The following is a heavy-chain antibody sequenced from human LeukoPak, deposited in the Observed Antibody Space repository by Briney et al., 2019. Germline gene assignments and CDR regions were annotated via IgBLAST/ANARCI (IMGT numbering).Heavy chain of an antibody. V-gene: IGHV3-7*01. D-gene: IGHD5-24*01. CDR3: ARALGKLQPYYYYYGLDV. CDR2: IKQDGSEK. CDR1: GFSFSNYW. J-gene: IGHJ6*02. Sequence: GGSLRLSCAASGFSFSNYWMSWVRQAPGKGVEWVASIKQDGSEKYYVDSVKGRFTVSRDNGKNSLYLQMNYLRVEDTAVYYCARALGKLQPYYYYYGLDVWGQGTTVTVSS.